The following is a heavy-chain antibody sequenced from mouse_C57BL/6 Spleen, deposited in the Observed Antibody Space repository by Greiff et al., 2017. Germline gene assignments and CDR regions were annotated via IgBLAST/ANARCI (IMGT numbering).Heavy chain of an antibody. D-gene: IGHD1-1*01. Sequence: EVQLQQSGPELVKPGASVKIPCKASGYTFTDYNMDWVKQSHGKSLEWIGEINPNNGGTFYNQMFNGKATFTVDKSSSTAYMELRSLTSEDTAVYYCARQNYGSSYDYAMDYWGQGTSVTVSS. J-gene: IGHJ4*01. CDR2: INPNNGGT. CDR1: GYTFTDYN. CDR3: ARQNYGSSYDYAMDY. V-gene: IGHV1-18*01.